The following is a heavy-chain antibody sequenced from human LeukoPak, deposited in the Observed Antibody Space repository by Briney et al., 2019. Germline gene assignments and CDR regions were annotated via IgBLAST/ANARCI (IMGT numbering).Heavy chain of an antibody. Sequence: KSGGSLRLSCAASGFTFSRFSSNWVRQAPGKGLEWVSSISSSSSYMYYADSVKGRFTISRDNAKNSLYLQMNSLRAEDTAVYYCAKMVTATMRNWFDPWGHGTQVTVSS. CDR2: ISSSSSYM. D-gene: IGHD2-21*02. J-gene: IGHJ5*02. CDR1: GFTFSRFS. CDR3: AKMVTATMRNWFDP. V-gene: IGHV3-21*01.